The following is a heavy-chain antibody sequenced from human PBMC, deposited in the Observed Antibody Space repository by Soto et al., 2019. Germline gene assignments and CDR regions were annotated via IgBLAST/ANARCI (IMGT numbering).Heavy chain of an antibody. CDR1: GFTFSSYW. D-gene: IGHD4-17*01. Sequence: PGGSLRLSCAASGFTFSSYWMHWVRQAPGKGLVWVSRINSDGSRTTYADSVKGRFTISRDNAKNMLHLQMNSLRAEDTAVYYCARENAYGDPNSFDYWGQGT. CDR2: INSDGSRT. CDR3: ARENAYGDPNSFDY. V-gene: IGHV3-74*01. J-gene: IGHJ4*02.